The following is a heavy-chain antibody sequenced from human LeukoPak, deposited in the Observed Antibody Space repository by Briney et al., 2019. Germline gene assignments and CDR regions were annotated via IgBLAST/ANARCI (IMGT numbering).Heavy chain of an antibody. CDR3: SGTPRLRFLEVYYYYMDV. CDR2: IIPIFGTA. CDR1: GGTLTINA. V-gene: IGHV1-69*05. J-gene: IGHJ6*03. Sequence: ASVKVSCKASGGTLTINAISCVRQSPGQGLKSIGGIIPIFGTANYAQKFQGRVTITTDESTSTAYMELSSLRSEDTAVYYCSGTPRLRFLEVYYYYMDVWGKGTTVTVSS. D-gene: IGHD3-3*01.